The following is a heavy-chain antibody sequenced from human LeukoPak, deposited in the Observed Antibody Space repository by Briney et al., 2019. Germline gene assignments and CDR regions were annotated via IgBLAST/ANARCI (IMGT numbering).Heavy chain of an antibody. CDR1: VNTFTDYF. CDR2: ITHNSGAT. Sequence: ASVTDSSMASVNTFTDYFIHWVRQAPAQGCEWLGRITHNSGATRFAQKFQGRVTLTRDTSISTAYMELNSLTSDDTAVYYCVSWAGGDSDVASFDYWGQGTLVTVSS. J-gene: IGHJ4*02. CDR3: VSWAGGDSDVASFDY. D-gene: IGHD3-10*01. V-gene: IGHV1-2*06.